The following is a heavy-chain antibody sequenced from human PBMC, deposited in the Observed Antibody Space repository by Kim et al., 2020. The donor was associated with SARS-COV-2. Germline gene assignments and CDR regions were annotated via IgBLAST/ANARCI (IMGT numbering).Heavy chain of an antibody. D-gene: IGHD6-13*01. J-gene: IGHJ4*02. CDR3: ARRLAAAVTDY. CDR1: GGSFSGYY. V-gene: IGHV4-34*01. CDR2: INHSGST. Sequence: SETLSLTCAVYGGSFSGYYWSWIRQPPGKGLEWIGEINHSGSTNYNPSLKSRVTISVDTSKNQFSLKLSSVTAADTAVYYCARRLAAAVTDYWGQGTLVTVSS.